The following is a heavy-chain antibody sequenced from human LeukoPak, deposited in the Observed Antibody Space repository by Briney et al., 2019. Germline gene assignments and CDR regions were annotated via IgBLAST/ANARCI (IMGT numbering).Heavy chain of an antibody. CDR2: ISSGGVNT. D-gene: IGHD1-26*01. CDR1: GFTFDDYG. V-gene: IGHV3-64*02. J-gene: IGHJ4*02. CDR3: AREEAPVGGSSFDY. Sequence: QTGGSLRLSCAASGFTFDDYGMSWVRQAPGKGLEHVSSISSGGVNTYYADSVRGRFTISRDNSKNTLYLHMGSLRAEDMAVYYCAREEAPVGGSSFDYWGQGTLVTVSS.